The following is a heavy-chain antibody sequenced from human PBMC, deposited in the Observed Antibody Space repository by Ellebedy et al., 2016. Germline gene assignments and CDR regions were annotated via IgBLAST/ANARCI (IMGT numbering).Heavy chain of an antibody. CDR1: GFIFSNYG. D-gene: IGHD5-12*01. Sequence: GESLKISXAASGFIFSNYGMNWVRQAPGKGLEWVAAISYDGSSQNYAASVKGRFTISRDISKNTLYLQMNSLRGEDTAVYYCAKEPRGYRGYGDYWGQGTLVTVSS. V-gene: IGHV3-30*18. CDR3: AKEPRGYRGYGDY. J-gene: IGHJ4*02. CDR2: ISYDGSSQ.